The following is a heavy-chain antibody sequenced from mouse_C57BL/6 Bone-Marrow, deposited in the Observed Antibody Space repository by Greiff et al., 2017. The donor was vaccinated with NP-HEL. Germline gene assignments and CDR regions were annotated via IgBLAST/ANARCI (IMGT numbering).Heavy chain of an antibody. Sequence: EVKLVESGGGLVQPGGSLKLSCAASGFTFSDYGMAWVRPAPRKGPEWVAFLSNLAYSIYYADTVTGRFTISRENAKNTLYLEMSSLRSEDTAMYYCAREGTTVVGAMDYWGQGTSVTVSS. CDR1: GFTFSDYG. D-gene: IGHD1-1*01. J-gene: IGHJ4*01. CDR2: LSNLAYSI. CDR3: AREGTTVVGAMDY. V-gene: IGHV5-15*01.